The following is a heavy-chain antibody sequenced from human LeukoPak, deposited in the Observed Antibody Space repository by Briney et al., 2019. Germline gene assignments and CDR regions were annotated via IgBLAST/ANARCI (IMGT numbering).Heavy chain of an antibody. J-gene: IGHJ4*02. CDR1: GGSSRSGDYF. V-gene: IGHV4-30-4*01. Sequence: SETLSLTCAVSGGSSRSGDYFWSWIRQPPGKGLEWIGHIHYSGNTYYNPSLKSRVTISVDTSRNQFSLRLSSVTAADTAVYYCARLRAYYYDSSGYYNFDFWGQGTLVTVSS. D-gene: IGHD3-22*01. CDR2: IHYSGNT. CDR3: ARLRAYYYDSSGYYNFDF.